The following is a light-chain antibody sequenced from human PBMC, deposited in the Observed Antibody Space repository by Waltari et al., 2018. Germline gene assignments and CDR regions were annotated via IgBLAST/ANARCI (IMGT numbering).Light chain of an antibody. Sequence: DIVMTQSPDSLAVSLGERAPINCKSSQSVLYSSNNKNYLAWYQQKPGQPPNLLIYWASTRESGVPDRFSGSGSGTDFTLTISSLQAEDVAVYYCQQYYSTPWTFGQGTKVEIK. CDR1: QSVLYSSNNKNY. V-gene: IGKV4-1*01. CDR3: QQYYSTPWT. J-gene: IGKJ1*01. CDR2: WAS.